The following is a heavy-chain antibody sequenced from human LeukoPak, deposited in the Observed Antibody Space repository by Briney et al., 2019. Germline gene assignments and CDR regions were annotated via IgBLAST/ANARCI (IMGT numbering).Heavy chain of an antibody. CDR2: IYTSGST. V-gene: IGHV4-61*02. J-gene: IGHJ3*02. Sequence: SETLSLTCTVSGGSISSGGYYWSWIRQPAGKGLEWIGRIYTSGSTNYNPSLKSRVTISVDTSKNQFSLKLSSVTAADTAVYYCARGYSSNAFDIWGQGTMVTVSS. CDR1: GGSISSGGYY. D-gene: IGHD1-26*01. CDR3: ARGYSSNAFDI.